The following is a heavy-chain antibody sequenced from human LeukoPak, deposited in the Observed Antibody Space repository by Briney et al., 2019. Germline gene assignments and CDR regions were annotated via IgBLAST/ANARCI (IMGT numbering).Heavy chain of an antibody. Sequence: ASVKVSCKASGYTFTSYGISWVRQAPGQGLEWMGWISAYNGNTNYAQKLQGRVTMTTDTSTSTAHMELRSLRSDDTAVYYCARDPVTGTTPSPNYGMDVWGQGTTVTVSS. J-gene: IGHJ6*02. CDR3: ARDPVTGTTPSPNYGMDV. CDR2: ISAYNGNT. CDR1: GYTFTSYG. D-gene: IGHD1-20*01. V-gene: IGHV1-18*01.